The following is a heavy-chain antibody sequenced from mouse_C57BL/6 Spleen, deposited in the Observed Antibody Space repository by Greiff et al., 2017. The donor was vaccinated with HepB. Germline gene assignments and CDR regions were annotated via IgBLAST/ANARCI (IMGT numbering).Heavy chain of an antibody. D-gene: IGHD1-1*01. CDR2: ISDGGSYT. V-gene: IGHV5-4*01. CDR1: GFTFSSYA. CDR3: ARGDYGSDFDY. J-gene: IGHJ2*01. Sequence: EVQGVESGGGLVKPGGSLKLSCAASGFTFSSYAMSWVRQTPEKRLEWVATISDGGSYTYYPDNVKGRFTISRDNAKNNLYLQMSHLKSEDTAMYYCARGDYGSDFDYWGQGTTLTVSS.